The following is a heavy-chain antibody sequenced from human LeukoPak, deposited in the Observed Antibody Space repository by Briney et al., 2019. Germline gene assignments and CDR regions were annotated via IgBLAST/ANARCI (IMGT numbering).Heavy chain of an antibody. CDR2: ISSSSTYI. Sequence: GGSLRLSCVASGFTFSSYSMIWVRQAPGKGLEWVSSISSSSTYIFYADSVKGRFTISRDNSKNTLYLQMNSLRAEDTAVYYCAKGQHRGGVDYWGQGTLVTVSS. J-gene: IGHJ4*02. V-gene: IGHV3-21*04. CDR3: AKGQHRGGVDY. CDR1: GFTFSSYS. D-gene: IGHD3-16*01.